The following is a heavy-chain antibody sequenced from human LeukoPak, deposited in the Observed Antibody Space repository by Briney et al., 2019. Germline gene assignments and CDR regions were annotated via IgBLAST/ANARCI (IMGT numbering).Heavy chain of an antibody. CDR2: INHSGST. CDR3: ARAQDYSNPRINWFDP. CDR1: GGSFSGYY. D-gene: IGHD4-11*01. Sequence: SETLSLTCAVYGGSFSGYYWSWIRQPPGKGLEWIGEINHSGSTNYNPSLKSRVTISVDTSKNQFSLKLSSVTAADTAVYYCARAQDYSNPRINWFDPWGQGTLVTVSS. J-gene: IGHJ5*02. V-gene: IGHV4-34*01.